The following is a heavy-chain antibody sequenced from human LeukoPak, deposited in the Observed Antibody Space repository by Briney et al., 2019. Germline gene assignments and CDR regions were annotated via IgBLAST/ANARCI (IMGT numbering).Heavy chain of an antibody. V-gene: IGHV4-39*01. Sequence: SETLSLTCTVSGGSISSSDYYWGWIRQPPGKGLEWIASIYYSGTTHYNPSHQSRVTTSVDTSKNQFSLKLRSVTAADTAVYYCARRGPLTTGGYYFDYWGQGTLVTVSS. CDR2: IYYSGTT. D-gene: IGHD1-14*01. CDR3: ARRGPLTTGGYYFDY. CDR1: GGSISSSDYY. J-gene: IGHJ4*02.